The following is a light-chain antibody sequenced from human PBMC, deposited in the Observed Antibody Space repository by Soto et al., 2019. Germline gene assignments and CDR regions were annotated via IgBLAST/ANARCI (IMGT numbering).Light chain of an antibody. Sequence: QSVLTQPPSASGTPGQRVTISCSGSSSNIGSNTVNWYQQLPGTAPKLLIYSNNQRPSGVPDRFSGSKSGTSASLAISGLQSEDEADYYCEAWDDGLNGFYVFGTGTKVTVL. CDR2: SNN. V-gene: IGLV1-44*01. CDR3: EAWDDGLNGFYV. CDR1: SSNIGSNT. J-gene: IGLJ1*01.